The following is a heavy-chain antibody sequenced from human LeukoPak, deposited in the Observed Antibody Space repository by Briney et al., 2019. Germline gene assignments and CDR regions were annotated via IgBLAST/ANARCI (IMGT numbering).Heavy chain of an antibody. Sequence: GGSLRLSCTASGFTFSSYAMSWVRQAPGKGLEWVSAISGSGGSTHYADSVKGRFTVSRDNSKNTLYLQMNSLRAEDTAVYYCAKVLNYYGSGYFDYWGQGTLVTVSS. D-gene: IGHD3-10*01. CDR1: GFTFSSYA. CDR2: ISGSGGST. J-gene: IGHJ4*02. CDR3: AKVLNYYGSGYFDY. V-gene: IGHV3-23*01.